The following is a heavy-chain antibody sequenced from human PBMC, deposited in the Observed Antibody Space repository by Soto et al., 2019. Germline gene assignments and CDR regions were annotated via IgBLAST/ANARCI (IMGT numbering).Heavy chain of an antibody. CDR3: ARLGYCSSTSCYGDD. J-gene: IGHJ4*02. CDR1: GYTFTSYG. V-gene: IGHV1-18*01. CDR2: ISAYNGNT. D-gene: IGHD2-2*01. Sequence: ASVKVSCKASGYTFTSYGISWVRQAPGQGLEWMGWISAYNGNTNYAQKLQGRVTMTTDTSTSTAHMELRSLRSDDTAVYYCARLGYCSSTSCYGDDWGQGSLVTVSS.